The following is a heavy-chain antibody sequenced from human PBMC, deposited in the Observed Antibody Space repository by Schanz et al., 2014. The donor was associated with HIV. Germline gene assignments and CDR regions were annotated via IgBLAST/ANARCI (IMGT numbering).Heavy chain of an antibody. CDR1: SGSISSYY. CDR3: AIGGILLPRGVSNWFDP. J-gene: IGHJ5*02. D-gene: IGHD3-10*01. CDR2: IYYSGST. Sequence: QVQLQESGPGLVKPSETLSLTCTVSSGSISSYYWSWIRQPPGKGLEWIGYIYYSGSTNYNPSLKGRLTMSRDTPKTHFSLKLSSVTAADTVVYYWAIGGILLPRGVSNWFDPGGQGTLVIVSS. V-gene: IGHV4-59*01.